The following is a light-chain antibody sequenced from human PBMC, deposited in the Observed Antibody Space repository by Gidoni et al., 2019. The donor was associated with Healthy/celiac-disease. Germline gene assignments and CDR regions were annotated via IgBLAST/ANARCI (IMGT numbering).Light chain of an antibody. CDR1: QSVSSSY. CDR2: GAS. Sequence: IVLTQSPGTLSLSPGERDTLSCSASQSVSSSYLAWYQQKPGKAPRLLIYGASSRDTGIPDRFSGSGSGTDFTLTISRLEPEDFAVYYCQQYGSSPRTFXXXTKVEIK. J-gene: IGKJ1*01. CDR3: QQYGSSPRT. V-gene: IGKV3-20*01.